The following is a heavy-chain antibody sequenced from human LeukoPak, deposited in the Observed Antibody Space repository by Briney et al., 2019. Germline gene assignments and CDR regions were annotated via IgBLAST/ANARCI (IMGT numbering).Heavy chain of an antibody. CDR1: GFTFRSYA. J-gene: IGHJ5*02. V-gene: IGHV3-30*09. D-gene: IGHD2-15*01. CDR2: ISFDGSNK. Sequence: PGGSLRLSCAASGFTFRSYAMHWVRQAPGKGLEWVAVISFDGSNKYYADSVKGRLAISRDNSKNTLYLQMNSLRAEDTAVYYCARDTYCSGGSCYNWFDPWGQGTLVTVSS. CDR3: ARDTYCSGGSCYNWFDP.